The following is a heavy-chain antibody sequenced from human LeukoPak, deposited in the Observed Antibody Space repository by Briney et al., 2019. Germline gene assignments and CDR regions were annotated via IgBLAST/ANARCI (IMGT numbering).Heavy chain of an antibody. D-gene: IGHD3-10*01. V-gene: IGHV1-2*02. Sequence: ASVKVSCKASGYFFSDYYIHWVRQAPGQGLERMGWINPNTGDRTYAQKFQGRITLTRDMAITTAFMELTNLESDDMAFYFCAREFGSGGYYNFDSWGQGTLVTVSS. CDR3: AREFGSGGYYNFDS. CDR1: GYFFSDYY. J-gene: IGHJ5*01. CDR2: INPNTGDR.